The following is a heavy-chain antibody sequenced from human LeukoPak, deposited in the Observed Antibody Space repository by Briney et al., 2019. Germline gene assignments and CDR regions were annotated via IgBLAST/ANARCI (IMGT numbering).Heavy chain of an antibody. D-gene: IGHD3-10*01. V-gene: IGHV4-34*01. CDR1: GGSFSGYY. CDR3: ARGQIPYNGSGRTGLGY. CDR2: INHSGST. J-gene: IGHJ4*02. Sequence: SETLSLTCAVYGGSFSGYYWSWIRQPPGKGLEWIGEINHSGSTNYNPSLKSRVTISVDTSKNQFPLKLSSVTAADTAVYYCARGQIPYNGSGRTGLGYWGQGTLVTVSS.